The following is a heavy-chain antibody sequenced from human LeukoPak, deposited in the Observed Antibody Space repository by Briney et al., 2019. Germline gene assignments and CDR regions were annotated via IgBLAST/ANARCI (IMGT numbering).Heavy chain of an antibody. V-gene: IGHV3-48*03. J-gene: IGHJ4*02. CDR1: GFTFSNYE. Sequence: PGGSLRLSCAASGFTFSNYEMNWVRQAPGKGLEWVSHIRSSGSTIYYADSAKGRFTISRDNAKNSLYLQMNSLRAEDTAVYYCAGEGVTAPGDYWGQGTLVTVSS. CDR2: IRSSGSTI. CDR3: AGEGVTAPGDY. D-gene: IGHD2-21*02.